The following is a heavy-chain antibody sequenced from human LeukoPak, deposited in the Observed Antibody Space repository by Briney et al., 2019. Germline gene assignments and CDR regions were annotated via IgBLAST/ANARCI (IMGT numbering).Heavy chain of an antibody. Sequence: GSSVKVSCKASGGTFSSYAISWVRQAPGQGLEWMGGIIPIFGTANYAQKFQGRVTITADESTSTAYMGLSSLRSEDTAVYYCAVAAATTTPLVVVAAPHYWGQGTLVTVSS. CDR1: GGTFSSYA. CDR3: AVAAATTTPLVVVAAPHY. J-gene: IGHJ4*02. D-gene: IGHD2-15*01. CDR2: IIPIFGTA. V-gene: IGHV1-69*01.